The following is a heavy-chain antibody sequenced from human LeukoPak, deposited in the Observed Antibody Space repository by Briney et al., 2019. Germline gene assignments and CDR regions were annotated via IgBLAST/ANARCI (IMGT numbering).Heavy chain of an antibody. J-gene: IGHJ4*02. CDR2: IYYSGST. CDR1: GGSISSYY. Sequence: PSETLSLTCTVFGGSISSYYWSWIRQPPGKGLEWIGCIYYSGSTNYNPSLKSRVTISVDTSKNQFSLKLSSVTAADTAVYYCARGYGGNRDYWGQGTLVTVSS. V-gene: IGHV4-59*01. D-gene: IGHD4-23*01. CDR3: ARGYGGNRDY.